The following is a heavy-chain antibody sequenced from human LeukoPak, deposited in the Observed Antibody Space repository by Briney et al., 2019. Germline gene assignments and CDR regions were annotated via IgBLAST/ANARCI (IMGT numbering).Heavy chain of an antibody. CDR2: AYNVNT. Sequence: AYNVNTNYPQKLHARVTMTTDTSTSTAYMELRSLRSDDTAVYYCARAPQYCSSTSCYFFDFWGQGTLVTVSS. V-gene: IGHV1-18*01. J-gene: IGHJ4*02. CDR3: ARAPQYCSSTSCYFFDF. D-gene: IGHD2-2*01.